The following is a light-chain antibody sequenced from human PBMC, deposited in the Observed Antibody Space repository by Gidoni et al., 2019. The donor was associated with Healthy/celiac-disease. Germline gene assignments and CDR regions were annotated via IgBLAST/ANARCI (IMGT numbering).Light chain of an antibody. CDR2: AAS. CDR3: QQSYSTPPVT. V-gene: IGKV1-39*01. J-gene: IGKJ4*01. CDR1: QSIISY. Sequence: DIQMTQSPSSLSASVGDRVTITCRASQSIISYLNWYQQKQGKAPKLLIYAASSLQSGVPSRFSGSGSGTDFTLTISSLQPEDFATYYCQQSYSTPPVTFGGGTKVEIK.